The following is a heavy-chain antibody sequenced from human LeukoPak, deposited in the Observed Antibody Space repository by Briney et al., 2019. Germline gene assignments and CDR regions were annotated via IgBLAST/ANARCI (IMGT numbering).Heavy chain of an antibody. D-gene: IGHD4-23*01. CDR2: IYHNGAT. V-gene: IGHV4-34*01. CDR1: SGSFSGYY. Sequence: SETLSLTCAVYSGSFSGYYWTWVRQPPGEGLEWIGEIYHNGATNYNPSLKSRVTMLLDKSKNQFFLKLNSVTAADTAVYYCARNGGNSDYDYWGQGTLVTVSA. CDR3: ARNGGNSDYDY. J-gene: IGHJ4*02.